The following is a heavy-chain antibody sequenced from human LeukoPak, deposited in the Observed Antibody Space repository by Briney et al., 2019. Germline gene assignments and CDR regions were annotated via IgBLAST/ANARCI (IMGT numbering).Heavy chain of an antibody. D-gene: IGHD4-17*01. CDR1: GFIFSTYG. CDR2: ISNDGSNK. Sequence: GGSLRLSCAASGFIFSTYGIHWVRQAPGKGLEWVAVISNDGSNKYYADSVKGRFTISRDNSKNTLYLQMNSLRAEDTAVYYCARTRDYRFEYWGQGTLATVSS. V-gene: IGHV3-30*03. J-gene: IGHJ4*02. CDR3: ARTRDYRFEY.